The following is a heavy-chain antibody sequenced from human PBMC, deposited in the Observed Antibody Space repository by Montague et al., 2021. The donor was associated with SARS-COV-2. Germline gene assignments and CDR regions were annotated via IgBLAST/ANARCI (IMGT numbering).Heavy chain of an antibody. CDR3: ASSGITLTGLDAFDI. J-gene: IGHJ3*02. CDR2: TYYRSKWDS. CDR1: GDSVSRKSVA. Sequence: CAISGDSVSRKSVAWHWIKQSPSRGLEWLGRTYYRSKWDSDYAESVQRRLVITPDTSKNQVSLQLNSVIPEDPAVYFCASSGITLTGLDAFDIWGQGTMVTVSS. D-gene: IGHD3-9*01. V-gene: IGHV6-1*01.